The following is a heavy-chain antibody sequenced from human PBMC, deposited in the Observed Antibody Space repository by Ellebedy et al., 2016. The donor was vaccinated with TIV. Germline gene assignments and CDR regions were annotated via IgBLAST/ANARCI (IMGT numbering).Heavy chain of an antibody. D-gene: IGHD4-17*01. Sequence: PGGSLRLSCAASGFSFRSYWMSWVRQAPGKGLEWVANIRGDSEKYYVDSVKGRFTISRDNGKNSLYLQMHSLRPEDTAVNYCARRGSYGDYAVQINSWFDSWGQGTLVTVSS. J-gene: IGHJ5*01. CDR3: ARRGSYGDYAVQINSWFDS. CDR1: GFSFRSYW. CDR2: IRGDSEK. V-gene: IGHV3-7*01.